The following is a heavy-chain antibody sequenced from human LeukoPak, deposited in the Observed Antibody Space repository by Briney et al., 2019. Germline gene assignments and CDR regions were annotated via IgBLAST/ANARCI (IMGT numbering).Heavy chain of an antibody. D-gene: IGHD6-13*01. CDR1: GVTFSSYW. V-gene: IGHV3-7*01. J-gene: IGHJ4*02. CDR2: MKYDGSEK. CDR3: ARDIEAAGLFLDY. Sequence: GSLRLSCAASGVTFSSYWMSWVRQAPGKGLEWVANMKYDGSEKYYVVSVKGRFTISRDNAKNSLYLQMNSLRAEDTAVYYCARDIEAAGLFLDYWGQGTLVTVSS.